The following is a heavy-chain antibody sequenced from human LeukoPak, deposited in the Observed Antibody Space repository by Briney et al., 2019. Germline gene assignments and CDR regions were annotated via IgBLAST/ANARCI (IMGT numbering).Heavy chain of an antibody. CDR1: GGSINSSIYH. D-gene: IGHD6-13*01. V-gene: IGHV4-39*01. Sequence: SETLSLTCTVSGGSINSSIYHWGWIRQPPGKGLEWIGSIYYSGSTYYNPSLKSRVTISVDTSKNQFSLKLSSVTAADTAVYYCARLVYSSSWYASYYYYYMDVWGKGTTVTISS. J-gene: IGHJ6*03. CDR2: IYYSGST. CDR3: ARLVYSSSWYASYYYYYMDV.